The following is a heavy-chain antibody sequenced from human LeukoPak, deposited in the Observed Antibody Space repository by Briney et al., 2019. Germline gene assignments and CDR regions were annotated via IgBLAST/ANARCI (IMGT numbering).Heavy chain of an antibody. CDR1: GFTFDDYA. CDR3: ATGAISEGFDP. D-gene: IGHD3-9*01. Sequence: GGSLRLSCAASGFTFDDYAMHWVRQAPGKGLEWVSGISWNSGSIGYADSVKGRFTISRDNAKNSLYLQMNSLRAEDTAVYYCATGAISEGFDPWGQGTLVTVSS. CDR2: ISWNSGSI. J-gene: IGHJ5*02. V-gene: IGHV3-9*01.